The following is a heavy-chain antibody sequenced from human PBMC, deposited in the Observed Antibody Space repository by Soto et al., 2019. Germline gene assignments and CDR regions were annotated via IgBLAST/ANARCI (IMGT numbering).Heavy chain of an antibody. J-gene: IGHJ4*02. Sequence: GGSLRLSCAASGFTFSHFAMSWVRQAPGKGLAWVSTISASGGSTSYADSVKGRFTISRDNSKNALYLQMNSLRAEDTAVYYCAKRTFFGMADWFDYWGQGALVTVSS. CDR3: AKRTFFGMADWFDY. CDR2: ISASGGST. V-gene: IGHV3-23*01. CDR1: GFTFSHFA. D-gene: IGHD3-3*01.